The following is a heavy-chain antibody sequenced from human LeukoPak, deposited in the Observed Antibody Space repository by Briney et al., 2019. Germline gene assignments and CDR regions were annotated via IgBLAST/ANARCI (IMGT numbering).Heavy chain of an antibody. CDR1: AFTFGNYA. CDR2: LSGSGAST. V-gene: IGHV3-23*01. CDR3: AKGSDHSGSYYLDY. J-gene: IGHJ4*02. D-gene: IGHD3-10*01. Sequence: GGSLRLSCAASAFTFGNYAMNRVRQAPGKGLEWVSGLSGSGASTYYADSVRGRFTISRDNSKNTLYLQMNRLRAGDTAVYYCAKGSDHSGSYYLDYWGQGTLVTVSS.